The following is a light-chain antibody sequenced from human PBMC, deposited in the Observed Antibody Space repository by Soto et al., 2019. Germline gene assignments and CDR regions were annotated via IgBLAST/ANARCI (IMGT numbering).Light chain of an antibody. CDR2: DVS. Sequence: QSVLTQPASVSGSRGQSITISCTGTSSDVGGYNYVSWYQQYPGKAPKLMIYDVSNRPSGASNRFSGSKSGNTASLTISGLQAEDEADYYCSSYTSSSTLVVFGGGTKLTVL. V-gene: IGLV2-14*01. J-gene: IGLJ2*01. CDR3: SSYTSSSTLVV. CDR1: SSDVGGYNY.